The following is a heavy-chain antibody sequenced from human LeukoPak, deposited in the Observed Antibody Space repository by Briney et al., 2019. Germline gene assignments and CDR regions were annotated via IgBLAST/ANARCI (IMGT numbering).Heavy chain of an antibody. V-gene: IGHV1-8*03. Sequence: ASVKVSCKASGYTFTSYDINWVRQASGQGLEWMGWMNPNTDDTGYAQNFQGRVTITWSTSISTAFMELSSLSSEDTAVYYCASSLFRGFGEVIDAFDIWGQGTMVTVSS. CDR2: MNPNTDDT. CDR3: ASSLFRGFGEVIDAFDI. D-gene: IGHD3-10*01. J-gene: IGHJ3*02. CDR1: GYTFTSYD.